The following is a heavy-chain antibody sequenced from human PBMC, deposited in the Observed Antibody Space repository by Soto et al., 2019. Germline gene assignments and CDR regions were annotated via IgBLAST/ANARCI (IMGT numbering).Heavy chain of an antibody. V-gene: IGHV4-39*01. Sequence: QLQLQESGPGLVKPSETLSLTCTVSGGSISSSSYYWGWIRQPPGKGLEWIGSIYYSGSTYYNPSLKSRVTISVDTSKNQFSLKLSSVIAADTAVYYCARHIRITMVRGVIAWFDPWVQGTLVTVSS. CDR3: ARHIRITMVRGVIAWFDP. D-gene: IGHD3-10*01. CDR1: GGSISSSSYY. CDR2: IYYSGST. J-gene: IGHJ5*02.